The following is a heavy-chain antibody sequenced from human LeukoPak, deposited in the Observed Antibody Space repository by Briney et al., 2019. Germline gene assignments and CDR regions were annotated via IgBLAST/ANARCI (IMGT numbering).Heavy chain of an antibody. CDR1: GDSISSSSDY. CDR3: ARPSIIAARRGGWFDP. V-gene: IGHV4-39*01. Sequence: SETLSLTCNVSGDSISSSSDYWGWIRQPPGKGLEWIGSIYYTGTTYYNPSLKSRVTISIDTSKNQFSLKLSSVTAADTALYYCARPSIIAARRGGWFDPWGQGTLVTVSS. J-gene: IGHJ5*02. CDR2: IYYTGTT. D-gene: IGHD6-6*01.